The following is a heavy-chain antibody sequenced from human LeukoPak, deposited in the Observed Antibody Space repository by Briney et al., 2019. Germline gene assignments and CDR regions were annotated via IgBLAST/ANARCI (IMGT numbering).Heavy chain of an antibody. Sequence: SLRLSCAASGFTFSDFYMSWIRQAPGKGLEGVSYISGSGSTIHYADSVKGRFTISRDNAKNSLYLQMNSLRAEDTAVYYCATIAAAGKFLDYWGQGTLVTVSS. CDR2: ISGSGSTI. CDR1: GFTFSDFY. V-gene: IGHV3-11*01. J-gene: IGHJ4*02. CDR3: ATIAAAGKFLDY. D-gene: IGHD6-25*01.